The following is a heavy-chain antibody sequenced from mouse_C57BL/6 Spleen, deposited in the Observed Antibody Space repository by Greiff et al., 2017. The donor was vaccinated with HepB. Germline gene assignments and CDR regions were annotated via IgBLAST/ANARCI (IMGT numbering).Heavy chain of an antibody. CDR3: ANYYDDGGCAY. CDR2: IYPGDGDT. D-gene: IGHD2-4*01. Sequence: VQLQQSGAELVQPGASVKLSCKASGYAFSSYCMNWVKQRPGKGLEWIGQIYPGDGDTNYNGKFKGKATLTADKSSSTAYMQLSSRTSEDSAVYFCANYYDDGGCAYWGQGTLVTVSA. CDR1: GYAFSSYC. V-gene: IGHV1-80*01. J-gene: IGHJ3*01.